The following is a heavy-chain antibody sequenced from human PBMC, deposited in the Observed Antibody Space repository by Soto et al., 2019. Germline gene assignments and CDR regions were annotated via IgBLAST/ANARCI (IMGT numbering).Heavy chain of an antibody. J-gene: IGHJ3*02. CDR1: GFTFDDYA. Sequence: PGGSLRLSCAASGFTFDDYAMHWVRQAPGKGLEWVSGISWNSGSIGYADSVKGRFTISRDNAKNSLYLQMNSLRAEDTALYYCAKTYIAVAGTLGAFDIWGQGTMVTVSS. CDR3: AKTYIAVAGTLGAFDI. CDR2: ISWNSGSI. V-gene: IGHV3-9*01. D-gene: IGHD6-19*01.